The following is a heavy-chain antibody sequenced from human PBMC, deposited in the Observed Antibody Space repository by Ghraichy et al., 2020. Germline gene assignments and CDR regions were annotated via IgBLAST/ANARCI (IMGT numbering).Heavy chain of an antibody. V-gene: IGHV1-46*01. CDR3: ASTDHCSGGSCYGNWFDP. CDR1: RYTFTSYY. J-gene: IGHJ5*02. D-gene: IGHD2-15*01. Sequence: APVKVSCKASRYTFTSYYLHWVRQAPGQGLEWMGIINPSGGSTTYAQKFQGRVTMTRDTSTSTVYMELSSLRSEDTAVYYCASTDHCSGGSCYGNWFDPWGQGTLVTVTS. CDR2: INPSGGST.